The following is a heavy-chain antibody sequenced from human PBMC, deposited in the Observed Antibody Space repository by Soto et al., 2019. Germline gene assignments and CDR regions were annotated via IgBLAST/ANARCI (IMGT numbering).Heavy chain of an antibody. Sequence: SETLSLTCAVYGGSFSGYYWSWIRQPPGKGLEWIGEINHSGSTNYNPSLKSRVTISVDTSKNQFSLKLSSVTAADTAVYYCARSRPYGDYVPREFDYWGQGTLVTVSS. D-gene: IGHD4-17*01. V-gene: IGHV4-34*01. J-gene: IGHJ4*02. CDR2: INHSGST. CDR1: GGSFSGYY. CDR3: ARSRPYGDYVPREFDY.